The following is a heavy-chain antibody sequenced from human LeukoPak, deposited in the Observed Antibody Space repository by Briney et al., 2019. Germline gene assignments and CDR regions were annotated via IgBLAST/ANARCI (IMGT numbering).Heavy chain of an antibody. Sequence: GGSLRLSCAASGFTFSSYEMNWVRQAPGKGLEWVSYISTSGTTIYYADSVTGRFTISRDNAKKSLYLQMNSLRAEDTAVYYCARINWLDPWGQGTLVTVSS. CDR2: ISTSGTTI. CDR1: GFTFSSYE. J-gene: IGHJ5*02. V-gene: IGHV3-48*03. CDR3: ARINWLDP.